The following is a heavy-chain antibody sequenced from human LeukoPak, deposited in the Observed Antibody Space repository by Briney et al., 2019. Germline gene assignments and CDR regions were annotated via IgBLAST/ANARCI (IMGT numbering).Heavy chain of an antibody. Sequence: GASVKVSCKASGYTFTSYGISWVRQAPGQGLEWMGWISAYNGNTNYAQKLQGRVTMTTDTSTSTAYMELRSLRSDDTAVYYCARVRGYCSGGSCYYKNWFDPWGQGTLVTVSS. V-gene: IGHV1-18*01. J-gene: IGHJ5*02. CDR2: ISAYNGNT. CDR3: ARVRGYCSGGSCYYKNWFDP. D-gene: IGHD2-15*01. CDR1: GYTFTSYG.